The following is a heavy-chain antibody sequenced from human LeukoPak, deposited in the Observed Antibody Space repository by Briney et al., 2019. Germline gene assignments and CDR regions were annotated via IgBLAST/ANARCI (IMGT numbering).Heavy chain of an antibody. V-gene: IGHV3-21*01. CDR3: AREVDYGGYFFDY. D-gene: IGHD4/OR15-4a*01. CDR1: GFTFRSYT. J-gene: IGHJ4*02. Sequence: GGSLRLSCAGSGFTFRSYTMNWVRQAPGKGLEWVSSISGRSDYIYYADSVKGRFTISRDHAKNSLYLQMNSLRAEVTAVYYCAREVDYGGYFFDYWGQGTLVTVSS. CDR2: ISGRSDYI.